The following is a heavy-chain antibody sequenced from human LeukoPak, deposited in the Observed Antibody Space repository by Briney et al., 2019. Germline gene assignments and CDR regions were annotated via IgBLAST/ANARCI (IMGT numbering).Heavy chain of an antibody. CDR1: GFTFSDYA. CDR2: ISGRGGNT. V-gene: IGHV3-23*01. J-gene: IGHJ4*02. CDR3: GKAQTACGGDCYSNFDY. Sequence: GGSLRLSCAASGFTFSDYAISWVRHAPGKGLEWVSAISGRGGNTYYADSVKGRFTISRDNSKNTLSLQMNTLRAEDTAVYYCGKAQTACGGDCYSNFDYWGRGTLVTVSS. D-gene: IGHD2-21*02.